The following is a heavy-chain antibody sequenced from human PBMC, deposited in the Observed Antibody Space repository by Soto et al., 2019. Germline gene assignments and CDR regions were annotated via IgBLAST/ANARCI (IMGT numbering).Heavy chain of an antibody. CDR1: GGTFSSYA. J-gene: IGHJ4*02. CDR3: ARTDSSGSQFDY. V-gene: IGHV1-69*06. Sequence: SVKVSCKASGGTFSSYAISWVRQAPGQGLEWMGGIIPIFGTANYAQKFQGRVTITADKSASTAYMELSSLRSEDTAVYYCARTDSSGSQFDYWGQGTLVTVSS. D-gene: IGHD3-22*01. CDR2: IIPIFGTA.